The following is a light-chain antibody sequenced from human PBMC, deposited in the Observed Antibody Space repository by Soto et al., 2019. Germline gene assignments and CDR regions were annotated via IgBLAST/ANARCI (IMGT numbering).Light chain of an antibody. CDR1: QNINNY. CDR2: DAS. CDR3: QHYENIPT. Sequence: DIQRTQSPSSLSASVGDRDTITCQASQNINNYLNWYKQKPGRAPKLLIYDASNLEAGVSSRFWGSGSGTDFTFTIRRLKPEDIATDYCQHYENIPTFGQGTRVEIK. J-gene: IGKJ5*01. V-gene: IGKV1-33*01.